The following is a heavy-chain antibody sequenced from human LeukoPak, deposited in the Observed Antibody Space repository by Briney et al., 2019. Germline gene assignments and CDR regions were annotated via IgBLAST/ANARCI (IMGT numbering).Heavy chain of an antibody. CDR3: ARGFLDFDY. D-gene: IGHD3-3*01. V-gene: IGHV3-33*01. CDR2: IWYDGTDK. Sequence: PGGSLRLSCVGSGFTFSRFNMHWVRQAPGKGLEWVALIWYDGTDKYYAASVEGRFTISRDGSKNTVYLEMNSLRVEDTALYYCARGFLDFDYWGHGTLLTVSS. J-gene: IGHJ4*01. CDR1: GFTFSRFN.